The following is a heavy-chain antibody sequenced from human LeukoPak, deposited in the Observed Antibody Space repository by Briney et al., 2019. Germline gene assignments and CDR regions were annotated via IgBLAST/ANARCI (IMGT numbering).Heavy chain of an antibody. CDR3: ARGTNIVVVVAATPSCWFDP. CDR2: ISSSSSYI. Sequence: TGGSLRLSCAASGFTFSSYSMNWVRQAPGKGLEWVSSISSSSSYIYYADSVKGRFTISRDNAKNSLYLQMNSLRAEDTAVYYCARGTNIVVVVAATPSCWFDPWGQGTLVTVSS. V-gene: IGHV3-21*01. J-gene: IGHJ5*02. CDR1: GFTFSSYS. D-gene: IGHD2-15*01.